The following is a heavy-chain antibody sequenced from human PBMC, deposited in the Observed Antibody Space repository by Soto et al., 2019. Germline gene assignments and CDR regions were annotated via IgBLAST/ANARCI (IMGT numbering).Heavy chain of an antibody. D-gene: IGHD3-10*01. V-gene: IGHV4-30-4*01. CDR2: IYYSGST. J-gene: IGHJ5*02. CDR3: AREVLLWFGEATNWFDP. Sequence: QVQLQESGPGLVKPSQTLSLTCTVSGGSISSGDYYWSWIRQPPGKGLEWIGYIYYSGSTYYNPSLKSRVTISVDTSKNQFSLKLSSVTAADTAVYYCAREVLLWFGEATNWFDPWGQGTLVTVSS. CDR1: GGSISSGDYY.